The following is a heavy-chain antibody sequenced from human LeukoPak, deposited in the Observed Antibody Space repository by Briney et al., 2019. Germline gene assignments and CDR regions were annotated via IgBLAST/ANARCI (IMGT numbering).Heavy chain of an antibody. Sequence: GGSLRLSCAASGFRFSTFEMNWVRQAPGKGPEWISYISSSGSTVHYADSVKGRFTVSRDNAQNSLFLQMNGLRDEDTAIYYCAREYYGLLTGYYLDHWGQGTLVSVTS. CDR1: GFRFSTFE. CDR2: ISSSGSTV. CDR3: AREYYGLLTGYYLDH. V-gene: IGHV3-48*03. J-gene: IGHJ4*02. D-gene: IGHD3-9*01.